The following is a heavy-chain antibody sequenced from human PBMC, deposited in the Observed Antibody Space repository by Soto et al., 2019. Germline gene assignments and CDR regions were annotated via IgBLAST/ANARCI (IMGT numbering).Heavy chain of an antibody. CDR2: ISYSSTYI. V-gene: IGHV3-21*01. CDR1: GFTFSSYS. Sequence: EVQLVESGGGLVKPGGSLRLSCAASGFTFSSYSMNWVRQAPGKGLEWVSSISYSSTYIYYADSVQGRFTISRDNAKNSLYLHMNSLRAEDTAVYYCARAVLPSIVGAVDYRGQGTLVTVSS. CDR3: ARAVLPSIVGAVDY. J-gene: IGHJ4*02. D-gene: IGHD1-26*01.